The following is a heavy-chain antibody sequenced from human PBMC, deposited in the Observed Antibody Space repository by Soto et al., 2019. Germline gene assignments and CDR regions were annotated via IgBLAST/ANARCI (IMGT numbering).Heavy chain of an antibody. D-gene: IGHD2-8*01. V-gene: IGHV4-30-2*01. CDR2: IYHSGST. CDR3: ARGPPNTY. CDR1: GGSISSGGYS. J-gene: IGHJ4*02. Sequence: LSLTCAVSGGSISSGGYSWSWIRQPPGKGLEWIGYIYHSGSTYYNPSLKSRVTISVDRSKNQFSLKLSSVTAADTAVYYCARGPPNTYWGQGTLVTVSS.